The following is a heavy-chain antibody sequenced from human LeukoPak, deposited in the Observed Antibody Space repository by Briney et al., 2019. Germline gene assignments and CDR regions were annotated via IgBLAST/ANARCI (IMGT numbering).Heavy chain of an antibody. CDR1: GGSISSSSYY. Sequence: LSLTCTVSGGSISSSSYYWGWIRQPPGKGLEWVSYISSSGSTIYYADSVKGRFTISRDNAKNSLYLQMKSLRVEDTAVYYCARDQDYYESSGFPWGEGTLVTVSS. CDR2: ISSSGSTI. J-gene: IGHJ5*02. V-gene: IGHV3-11*04. CDR3: ARDQDYYESSGFP. D-gene: IGHD3-22*01.